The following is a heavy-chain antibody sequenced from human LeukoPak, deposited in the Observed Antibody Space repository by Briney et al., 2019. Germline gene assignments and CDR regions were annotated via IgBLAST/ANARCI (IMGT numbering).Heavy chain of an antibody. CDR1: GGSISSGGYY. V-gene: IGHV4-30-2*02. CDR2: IYHSGST. Sequence: SETLSLTCTVSGGSISSGGYYWSWIRQPPGKGLEWIGYIYHSGSTYYNPSLKSRVTISVDTSKNQFSLKLSSVTAADTAVYYCARSASIFGVVIRAFDIWGQGTMVTVSS. D-gene: IGHD3-3*01. CDR3: ARSASIFGVVIRAFDI. J-gene: IGHJ3*02.